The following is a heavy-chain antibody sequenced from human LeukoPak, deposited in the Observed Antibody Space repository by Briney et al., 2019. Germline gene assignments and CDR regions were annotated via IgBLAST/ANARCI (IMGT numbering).Heavy chain of an antibody. Sequence: GGSLRLSCAASGFTFSSYWMSWVRQAPGKGLEWVANIKQDGSEKYYVDSVKGRFTISRDNAKNSLYLQMNSLRAEDTAVYYCARERDYGDYGGYFYDYWGQGTLVTVSS. CDR3: ARERDYGDYGGYFYDY. D-gene: IGHD4-17*01. V-gene: IGHV3-7*01. CDR2: IKQDGSEK. J-gene: IGHJ4*02. CDR1: GFTFSSYW.